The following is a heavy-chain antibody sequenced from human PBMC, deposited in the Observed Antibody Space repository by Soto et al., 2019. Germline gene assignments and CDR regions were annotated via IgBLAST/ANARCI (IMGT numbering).Heavy chain of an antibody. J-gene: IGHJ6*01. CDR1: VFTFSSYG. Sequence: PGGSLRLSCASSVFTFSSYGMHCVRHSPGKWLEWVAVISYDGSNKYYADSVKGRFTISRDNSKNTLYLQMNSLRAEDTAVYYCARGTVPAAIYYYYYYAMEVWGQGTTVNVS. CDR2: ISYDGSNK. CDR3: ARGTVPAAIYYYYYYAMEV. V-gene: IGHV3-30*03. D-gene: IGHD2-2*02.